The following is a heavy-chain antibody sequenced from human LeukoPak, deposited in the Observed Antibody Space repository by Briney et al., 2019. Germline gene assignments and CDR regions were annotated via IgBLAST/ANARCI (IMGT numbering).Heavy chain of an antibody. CDR2: IYYSGST. J-gene: IGHJ4*02. CDR3: ARDGRYYGSGGHDY. CDR1: GGSISSSSYY. Sequence: PSETLSLTCTVSGGSISSSSYYWGWIRQPPGKGLEWIGSIYYSGSTYYNPSLKSRVTISVDTSKNQFSLKLSSVTAADTAVYYCARDGRYYGSGGHDYWGQGTLVTVSS. V-gene: IGHV4-39*07. D-gene: IGHD3-10*01.